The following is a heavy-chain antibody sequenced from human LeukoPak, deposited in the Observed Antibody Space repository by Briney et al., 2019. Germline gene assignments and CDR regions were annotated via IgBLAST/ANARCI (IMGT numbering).Heavy chain of an antibody. Sequence: SETLSLTCTVSGGSISSYYWSWIRQPPGKGPEWIGYIYYSGSTNYDPSLKSRVTISVDTSKNQFSLKLSSVTAADTAVYYCATRGGCSSTSCNNWFDPWGQGTLVTVSS. D-gene: IGHD2-2*01. CDR3: ATRGGCSSTSCNNWFDP. J-gene: IGHJ5*02. V-gene: IGHV4-59*12. CDR2: IYYSGST. CDR1: GGSISSYY.